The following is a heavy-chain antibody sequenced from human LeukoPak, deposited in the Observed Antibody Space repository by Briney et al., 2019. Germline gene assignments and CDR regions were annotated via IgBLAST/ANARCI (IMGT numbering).Heavy chain of an antibody. D-gene: IGHD1-26*01. J-gene: IGHJ4*02. CDR3: AKLGFVGASNY. CDR1: GFTFSSEW. Sequence: GGSLRLSCAASGFTFSSEWMSWVRQAPGKGLEWVANIKQDGSEMYCVDSVKGRFTISRDNAKNSLYLQVNSLRAEDAAVYYCAKLGFVGASNYWGQGTLVTVSS. CDR2: IKQDGSEM. V-gene: IGHV3-7*01.